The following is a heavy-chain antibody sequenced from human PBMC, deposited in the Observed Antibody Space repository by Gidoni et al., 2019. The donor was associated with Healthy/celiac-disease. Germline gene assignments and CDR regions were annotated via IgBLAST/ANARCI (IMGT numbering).Heavy chain of an antibody. CDR3: AKDYCGGDCYNFDY. D-gene: IGHD2-21*02. CDR2: ISYDGSNK. J-gene: IGHJ4*02. Sequence: VQLVASGGGVVQPGRSLRLFCAASGFTFSSYGMHWVRQAQGKGLGGGAVISYDGSNKYYADSVKGRFTISRDNSKNTLYLQMNSLRAEDTAVYYCAKDYCGGDCYNFDYWGQGTLVTVSS. CDR1: GFTFSSYG. V-gene: IGHV3-30*18.